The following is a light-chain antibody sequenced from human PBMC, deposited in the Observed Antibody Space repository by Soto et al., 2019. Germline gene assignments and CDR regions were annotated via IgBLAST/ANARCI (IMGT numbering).Light chain of an antibody. CDR3: QYYNDYCWT. J-gene: IGKJ1*01. CDR1: QSISSG. CDR2: KTS. V-gene: IGKV1-5*03. Sequence: DIQLTQSPSTLSASVGDRVTITCRASQSISSGLAWYQQNPGKAPNLLIYKTSNLESGVPSRFSGSGSGTEFTLTISSLQPDDFATYYCQYYNDYCWTFGQGTKVEIK.